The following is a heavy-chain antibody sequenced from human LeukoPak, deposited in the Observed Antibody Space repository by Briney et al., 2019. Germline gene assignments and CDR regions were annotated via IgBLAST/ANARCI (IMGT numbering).Heavy chain of an antibody. J-gene: IGHJ4*02. CDR2: ISDSGANT. D-gene: IGHD1-26*01. CDR1: GFTFSTYA. Sequence: GGSLRLSCAASGFTFSTYAMSWVRQAPGKGLEWVSTISDSGANTYYADSVKGRFTISRDNSKNAFYLQMVNLRADDTAVYYCARGVVGIIPIDYWGQGTLVTVSS. CDR3: ARGVVGIIPIDY. V-gene: IGHV3-23*01.